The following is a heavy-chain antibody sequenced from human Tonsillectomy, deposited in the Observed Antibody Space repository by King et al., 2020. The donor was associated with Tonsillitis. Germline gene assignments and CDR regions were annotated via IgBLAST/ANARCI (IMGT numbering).Heavy chain of an antibody. CDR2: ITVSGSKT. J-gene: IGHJ6*02. Sequence: VQLVESGGAWVQPGGSLRLSCVASGFAFSSYAMSCVRQAPGEGPGWVSAITVSGSKTYCADSVEGRLTISRDNSKNTLYLQMNSLRAEDTAIYYCARGSWGVGPYYGMDVWGRGTTVTVSS. D-gene: IGHD1-26*01. V-gene: IGHV3-23*04. CDR3: ARGSWGVGPYYGMDV. CDR1: GFAFSSYA.